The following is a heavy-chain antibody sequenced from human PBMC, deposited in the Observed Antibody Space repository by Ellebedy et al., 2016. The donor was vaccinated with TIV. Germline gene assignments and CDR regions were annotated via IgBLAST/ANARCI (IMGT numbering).Heavy chain of an antibody. CDR3: AKGLGYCGGDCFPFDN. CDR2: ISYDGSNR. D-gene: IGHD2-21*02. J-gene: IGHJ4*02. Sequence: GESLKISXVASGFTFRSYGMHWVRQAPGKGLEWVAVISYDGSNRHYTDSVQGRFTISRDNFKNTAYLQIDSLRAEDTAIYYCAKGLGYCGGDCFPFDNWGQGTLVTVSS. CDR1: GFTFRSYG. V-gene: IGHV3-30*18.